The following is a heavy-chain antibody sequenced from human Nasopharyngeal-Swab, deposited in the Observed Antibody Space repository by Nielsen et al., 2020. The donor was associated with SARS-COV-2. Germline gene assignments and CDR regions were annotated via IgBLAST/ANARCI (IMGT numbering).Heavy chain of an antibody. CDR2: IYHSGST. Sequence: SETLSLTCAVSGGSISSSNWWSWVRQPPGKGLGWIGEIYHSGSTNYNPSLKSRVTISVDKSKNQFSLKLSSVTAADTAVYYCARDGSSGWYFDYWGQGTLVTVSS. D-gene: IGHD6-19*01. J-gene: IGHJ4*02. CDR3: ARDGSSGWYFDY. CDR1: GGSISSSNW. V-gene: IGHV4-4*02.